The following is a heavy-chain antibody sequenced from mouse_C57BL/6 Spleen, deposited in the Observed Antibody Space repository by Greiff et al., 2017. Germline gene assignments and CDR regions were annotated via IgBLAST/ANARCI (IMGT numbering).Heavy chain of an antibody. CDR3: ARGGYFDD. V-gene: IGHV5-12*01. Sequence: EVQVVESGGGLVQPGGSLKLSCAASGFTFSDYYMYWVRQTPEKRLEWVAYISNGGGSTYYPDTVKGRFTISRDNAKNTLYLQMSRLKSEDTAMXYCARGGYFDDWGQGTTLTVAS. CDR2: ISNGGGST. CDR1: GFTFSDYY. J-gene: IGHJ2*01.